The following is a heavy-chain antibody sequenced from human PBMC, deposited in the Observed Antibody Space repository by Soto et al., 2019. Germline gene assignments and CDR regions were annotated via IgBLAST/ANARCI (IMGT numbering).Heavy chain of an antibody. Sequence: QVQLQESGPGLVKPTQTLSLTCTVSGGSISSGDYYWSWIRQPPGKGLEWIGYIYYSGSTYYNPSLKSRVTISVDTSKNQFSLKLSSVTAADTAVYYCARERYDFWRGYYFDYWGQGTLVTVSS. CDR1: GGSISSGDYY. V-gene: IGHV4-30-4*01. D-gene: IGHD3-3*01. J-gene: IGHJ4*02. CDR2: IYYSGST. CDR3: ARERYDFWRGYYFDY.